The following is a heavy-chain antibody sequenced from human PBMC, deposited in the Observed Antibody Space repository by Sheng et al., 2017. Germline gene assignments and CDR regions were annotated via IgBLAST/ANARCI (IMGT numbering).Heavy chain of an antibody. CDR1: GYSISSGYY. J-gene: IGHJ4*02. D-gene: IGHD3-16*02. Sequence: QVQLQESGPGLVKPSETLSLTCTVSGYSISSGYYWGWIRQPPGKGLEWIGSIYHSGSTYYNPSLKSRVTISVDTSKNQFSLKLSSVTAADTAVYYCANLGVSGSYPPAYWGQGTLVTVSS. CDR3: ANLGVSGSYPPAY. CDR2: IYHSGST. V-gene: IGHV4-38-2*02.